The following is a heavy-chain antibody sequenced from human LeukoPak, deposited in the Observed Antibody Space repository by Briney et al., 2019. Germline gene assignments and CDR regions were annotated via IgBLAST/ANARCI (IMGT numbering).Heavy chain of an antibody. V-gene: IGHV3-23*01. CDR2: ISGSGGAT. CDR1: GYTFSSYS. J-gene: IGHJ4*02. Sequence: GGSLRLSCAASGYTFSSYSMTWVRQAPGKGLEWVSAISGSGGATYFAGSVKGRFTISRDNSKNTLYLQMNSLRAEDTAVYYCARGLGYCSTTSCYVAPFDYWGQGTLVTVSS. D-gene: IGHD2-2*01. CDR3: ARGLGYCSTTSCYVAPFDY.